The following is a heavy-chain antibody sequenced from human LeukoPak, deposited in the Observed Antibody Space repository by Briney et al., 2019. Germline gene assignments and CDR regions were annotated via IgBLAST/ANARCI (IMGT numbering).Heavy chain of an antibody. Sequence: GGSLRLSCAASGFTFSSYAMHWVRQAPGKGLEWVTIISYDGSKKYYADYVKGRFTISRDNSKNTLYLQMNSLRVEDTAVYYCAKDGGTVTSYYFDSWGLGTLVTVSS. J-gene: IGHJ4*02. V-gene: IGHV3-30*04. CDR1: GFTFSSYA. CDR2: ISYDGSKK. CDR3: AKDGGTVTSYYFDS. D-gene: IGHD4-11*01.